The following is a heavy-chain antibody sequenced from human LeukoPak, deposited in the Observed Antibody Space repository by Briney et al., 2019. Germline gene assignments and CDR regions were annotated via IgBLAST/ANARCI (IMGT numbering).Heavy chain of an antibody. CDR1: GFTFSSYV. J-gene: IGHJ4*02. Sequence: PGRSLRLSCAASGFTFSSYVMHWVRQAPGKGLEWVGIMSNSGENTFYGEAVKGRFTISRDNSQNTLYLQMNSLRPEDTAVYYCAKGGASVTRYVDYWGQGTLVTVSS. CDR2: MSNSGENT. CDR3: AKGGASVTRYVDY. D-gene: IGHD4-17*01. V-gene: IGHV3-30*18.